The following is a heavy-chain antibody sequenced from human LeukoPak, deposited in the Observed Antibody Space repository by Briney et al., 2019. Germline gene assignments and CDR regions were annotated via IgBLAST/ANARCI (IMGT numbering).Heavy chain of an antibody. CDR1: GFTFSSYS. CDR2: ISSSSSYI. CDR3: ARDWSYGSSSFNPFDY. V-gene: IGHV3-21*03. D-gene: IGHD6-6*01. Sequence: GGSLRLSCADSGFTFSSYSMNWVRQAPGKGLEWASSISSSSSYIYYADSVRGRFTISRDNAKNSLYLQMNSLRAEDTAVYYCARDWSYGSSSFNPFDYWGQGTLVTVSS. J-gene: IGHJ4*02.